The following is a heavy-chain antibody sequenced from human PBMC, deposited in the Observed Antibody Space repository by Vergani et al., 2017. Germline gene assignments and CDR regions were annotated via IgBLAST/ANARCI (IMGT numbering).Heavy chain of an antibody. CDR3: AKHFGEWDIDY. Sequence: QVQLVESGGGVVQRGGSLRLSCETSGFTLSNYDMQWIRQGPGKGLEFVAFIQFDGSNQYYADSVKGRFTLSRDLSKNTLYLQMNSLRTDDTATYYCAKHFGEWDIDYWGQGTQVIVSS. CDR1: GFTLSNYD. CDR2: IQFDGSNQ. V-gene: IGHV3-30*02. J-gene: IGHJ4*02. D-gene: IGHD3-10*01.